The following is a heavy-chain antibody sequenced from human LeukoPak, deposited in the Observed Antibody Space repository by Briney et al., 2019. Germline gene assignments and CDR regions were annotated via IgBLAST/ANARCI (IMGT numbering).Heavy chain of an antibody. V-gene: IGHV3-7*01. J-gene: IGHJ4*02. CDR1: GFTFSSYW. CDR2: IKQDGSEK. CDR3: ATDGATHSGTYYSDY. Sequence: GGSLRLSCAASGFTFSSYWMSWVRQAPGKGLEWVANIKQDGSEKYYVDSVTGRFTISRDNAKNSLHLQMNSLRDEDTAVYYCATDGATHSGTYYSDYWGQGTLVTVSS. D-gene: IGHD1-26*01.